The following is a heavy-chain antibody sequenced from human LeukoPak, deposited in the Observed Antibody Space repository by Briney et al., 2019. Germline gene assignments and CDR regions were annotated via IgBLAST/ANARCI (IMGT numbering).Heavy chain of an antibody. J-gene: IGHJ6*02. V-gene: IGHV3-30*03. Sequence: GGSLRLSRAGSGFTFSTYVIYLVCQTPGKGLEWAALISYDGNSKYYADSVKGRFTISRDNSKNTVYLQMDSLRAEDTAVYYCASVTASTKYYSGMDVWGQGTTVTVSS. D-gene: IGHD1-14*01. CDR2: ISYDGNSK. CDR3: ASVTASTKYYSGMDV. CDR1: GFTFSTYV.